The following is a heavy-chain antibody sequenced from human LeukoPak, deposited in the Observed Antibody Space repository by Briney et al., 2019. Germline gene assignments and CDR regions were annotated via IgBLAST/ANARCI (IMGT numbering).Heavy chain of an antibody. Sequence: GASVKVSCKASGYTFTSYDINWVRQATGQGLEWMGWMNPNSGNTGYAQKFQGRVTITRNTSISTAYMELRSLRSDDTAVYYCARDSSSLFDYWGQGTLVTVSS. CDR1: GYTFTSYD. CDR2: MNPNSGNT. J-gene: IGHJ4*02. V-gene: IGHV1-8*03. CDR3: ARDSSSLFDY. D-gene: IGHD6-13*01.